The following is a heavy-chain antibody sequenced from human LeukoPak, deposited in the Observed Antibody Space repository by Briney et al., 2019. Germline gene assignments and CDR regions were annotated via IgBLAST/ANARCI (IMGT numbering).Heavy chain of an antibody. J-gene: IGHJ4*02. D-gene: IGHD2-2*01. V-gene: IGHV3-21*04. CDR1: GFTFSSYS. CDR2: ISSSSSYI. Sequence: GGSLRLSCAASGFTFSSYSMNWVRQAPGKGLEWVSSISSSSSYIYYADSVKGRFTISRDNSKNTLYLQMNSLRAEDTAVYYCAKTGPAVNTGAFDYWGQGTLVTVSS. CDR3: AKTGPAVNTGAFDY.